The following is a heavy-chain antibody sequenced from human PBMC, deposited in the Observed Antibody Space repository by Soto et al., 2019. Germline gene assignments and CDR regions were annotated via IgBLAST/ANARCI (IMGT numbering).Heavy chain of an antibody. J-gene: IGHJ4*02. CDR2: INAGSGNT. CDR3: ANDIIVLPGAKVLAY. V-gene: IGHV1-3*01. D-gene: IGHD2-2*01. CDR1: GYTSTNYG. Sequence: ASVKVCCKASGYTSTNYGMHWVRQATGQRLEWMGWINAGSGNTKYSQKFQGRITITRDTSASTVYMELSSLRSEDTAVYYCANDIIVLPGAKVLAYWGQGALVTVSS.